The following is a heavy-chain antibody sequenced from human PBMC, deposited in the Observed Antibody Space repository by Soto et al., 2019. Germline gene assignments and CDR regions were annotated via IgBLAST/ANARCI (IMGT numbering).Heavy chain of an antibody. CDR3: ASSRGVVAAYYFDY. CDR2: KWYDGSNK. D-gene: IGHD2-15*01. CDR1: GFTFSSYG. V-gene: IGHV3-33*01. J-gene: IGHJ4*02. Sequence: GGSLRLSCAASGFTFSSYGMHWVRQAPGKGLEWVAVKWYDGSNKYYADSVKGRFTISRDNSKNTLYLQMNSLRAEDTAVYYCASSRGVVAAYYFDYWGQGTLVTVSS.